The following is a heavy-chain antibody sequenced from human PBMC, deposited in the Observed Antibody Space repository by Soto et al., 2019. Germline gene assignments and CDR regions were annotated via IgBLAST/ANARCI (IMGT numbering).Heavy chain of an antibody. CDR3: AADWWWSNYYYYGMDV. J-gene: IGHJ6*04. D-gene: IGHD2-15*01. V-gene: IGHV1-58*01. CDR2: IVVGSGNT. Sequence: SVKVSCKASGFTFTSSAVQWVRQARGQRLEWIGWIVVGSGNTNYAQKFQERVTITRDMSTSTAYMELSSLRSEDTAVYCCAADWWWSNYYYYGMDVWGKGTTVTVS. CDR1: GFTFTSSA.